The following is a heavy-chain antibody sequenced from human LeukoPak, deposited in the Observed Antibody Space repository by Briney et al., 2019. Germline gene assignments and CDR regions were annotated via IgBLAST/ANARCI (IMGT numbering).Heavy chain of an antibody. CDR3: ARDRIRLNYYYYMDV. CDR2: ISGSGGST. V-gene: IGHV3-23*01. J-gene: IGHJ6*03. Sequence: GGSLRLSCAASGFTFSSYAMSWVRQAPGKGLEWVSAISGSGGSTYYADSVKGRFTISRDNSKNTLYLQMNSLRAEDTAVYYCARDRIRLNYYYYMDVWGKGTTVTVSS. CDR1: GFTFSSYA. D-gene: IGHD5-18*01.